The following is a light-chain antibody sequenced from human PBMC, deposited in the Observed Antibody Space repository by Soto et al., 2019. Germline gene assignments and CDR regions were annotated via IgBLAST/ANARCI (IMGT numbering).Light chain of an antibody. CDR1: SSDVGAYNY. Sequence: QSALTQPPSASGSPGQSVTISCTGTSSDVGAYNYVSWYQQHAGKAPKLVIYKVTKRPSGVPDRFSGPKSANTASLTVSGLQAEDEADYYCSSFASSNTWVFGGGTKLTVL. V-gene: IGLV2-8*01. J-gene: IGLJ3*02. CDR2: KVT. CDR3: SSFASSNTWV.